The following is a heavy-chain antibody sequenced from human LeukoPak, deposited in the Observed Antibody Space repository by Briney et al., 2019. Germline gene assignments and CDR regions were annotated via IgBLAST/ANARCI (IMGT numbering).Heavy chain of an antibody. CDR2: ITNDGSGT. V-gene: IGHV3-74*01. D-gene: IGHD3-10*01. CDR1: GSTLSNYW. J-gene: IGHJ4*02. CDR3: ATSGIGHYYFDY. Sequence: PGGSLRFSCAASGSTLSNYWMHWFRQVPGKGLMWVSRITNDGSGTGYADSVKGRFTISRDIAKNTLYLQMNSLRAEDTAVYYCATSGIGHYYFDYWGQGTLVTVSS.